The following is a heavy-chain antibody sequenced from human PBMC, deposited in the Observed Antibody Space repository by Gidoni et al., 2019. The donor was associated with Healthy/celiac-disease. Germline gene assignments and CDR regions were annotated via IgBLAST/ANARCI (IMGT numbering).Heavy chain of an antibody. CDR3: ATLALTGTTLIPPSDAFDI. V-gene: IGHV1-24*01. Sequence: QVQLVQSGAEVKKPGASVKVSCKVSGYTLTDLSMHWVRQAPGKGLEWMGGFDPEDGETIYAQKFQGRVTMTEDTSTDTAYMELSSLRSEDTAVYYCATLALTGTTLIPPSDAFDIWGQGTMVTVSS. J-gene: IGHJ3*02. CDR1: GYTLTDLS. D-gene: IGHD1-7*01. CDR2: FDPEDGET.